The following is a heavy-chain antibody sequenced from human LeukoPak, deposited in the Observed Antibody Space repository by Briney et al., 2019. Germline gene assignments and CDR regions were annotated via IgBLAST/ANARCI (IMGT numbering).Heavy chain of an antibody. CDR2: IYTGGTT. D-gene: IGHD3-3*01. CDR1: GFTVSSNY. Sequence: GGSLRLSCAASGFTVSSNYMIWVRQTPGKGLEWVSVIYTGGTTYYAESVKGRITASRDNSKNTLYLQMNSLRAEDTAVYYCARAGGFWSGYGMDVWGQGTTVTVSS. V-gene: IGHV3-53*05. CDR3: ARAGGFWSGYGMDV. J-gene: IGHJ6*02.